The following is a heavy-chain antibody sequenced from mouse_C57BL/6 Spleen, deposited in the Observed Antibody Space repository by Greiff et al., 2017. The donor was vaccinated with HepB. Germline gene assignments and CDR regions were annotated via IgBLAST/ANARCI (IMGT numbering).Heavy chain of an antibody. Sequence: EVQLQQSGPELVKPGASVKMSCKASGYTFTDYNMHWVKQSHGKSLEWIGYINPNNGGTSYNQKFKGKATLTVNKSSSTAYMELRSLTSEDSAVYDCARFWDVGAMDYWGQGTAVTVSS. CDR2: INPNNGGT. J-gene: IGHJ4*01. V-gene: IGHV1-22*01. CDR3: ARFWDVGAMDY. CDR1: GYTFTDYN. D-gene: IGHD4-1*01.